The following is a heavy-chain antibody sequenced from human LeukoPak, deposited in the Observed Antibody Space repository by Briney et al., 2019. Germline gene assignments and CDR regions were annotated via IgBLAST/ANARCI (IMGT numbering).Heavy chain of an antibody. CDR2: IYYSGST. V-gene: IGHV4-59*01. J-gene: IGHJ4*02. Sequence: PSESLSLTCTVSGGSISSYYWSWIRQPPGKGLEWIGYIYYSGSTNYNPSLKSRVTISVDTSKNQFSLKLSSVTAADTAVYYCARDWRIGSSWWIDYWGQGTLVTVSS. D-gene: IGHD6-13*01. CDR3: ARDWRIGSSWWIDY. CDR1: GGSISSYY.